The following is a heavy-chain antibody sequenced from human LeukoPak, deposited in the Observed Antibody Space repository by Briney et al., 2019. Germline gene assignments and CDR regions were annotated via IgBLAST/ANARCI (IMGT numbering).Heavy chain of an antibody. CDR2: ICWDGGTT. V-gene: IGHV3-43*01. CDR3: AKDYCSSTSCYTWGRLSYYYYGMDV. D-gene: IGHD2-2*02. J-gene: IGHJ6*02. CDR1: GFTFDDYP. Sequence: GESLRLSCAASGFTFDDYPMPWVRQPPGKGLEWISLICWDGGTTYYAASVKGRFTTSSATNKNFPYLQMNSLRTEDTALYYCAKDYCSSTSCYTWGRLSYYYYGMDVWGQGTTVTVSS.